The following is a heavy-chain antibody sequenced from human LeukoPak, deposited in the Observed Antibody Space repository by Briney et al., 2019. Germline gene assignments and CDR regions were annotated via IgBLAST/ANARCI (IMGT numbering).Heavy chain of an antibody. CDR1: RGSISSYY. J-gene: IGHJ3*02. Sequence: SEALSVTSIDSRGSISSYYWCWIRQPPGERLERVGYIYYGVNTNYNPSLKSRVTISVDTSKNQFSLKVTSVTAADTAVYHCARGGALWGTVTDAFDIWGQGTMVTVFS. CDR3: ARGGALWGTVTDAFDI. CDR2: IYYGVNT. D-gene: IGHD3-16*01. V-gene: IGHV4-59*01.